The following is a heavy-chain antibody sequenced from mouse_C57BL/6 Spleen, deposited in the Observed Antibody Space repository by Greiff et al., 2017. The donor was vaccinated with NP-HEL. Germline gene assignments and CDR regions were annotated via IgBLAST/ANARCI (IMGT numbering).Heavy chain of an antibody. J-gene: IGHJ3*01. D-gene: IGHD1-1*01. CDR1: GYTFTSSG. Sequence: QVQLQQSGAELARPGASVKLSCKASGYTFTSSGISWVKQRTGQGLEWIGEIYPRSGNTYYNEKFKGKATLTADKSSSTAYMELRSLTSEDSAVYFCARSGGSSGFAYWGQGTLVTVSA. CDR3: ARSGGSSGFAY. V-gene: IGHV1-81*01. CDR2: IYPRSGNT.